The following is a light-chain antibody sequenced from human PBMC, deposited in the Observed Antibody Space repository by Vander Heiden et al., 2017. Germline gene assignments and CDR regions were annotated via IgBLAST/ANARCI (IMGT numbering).Light chain of an antibody. J-gene: IGKJ3*01. CDR3: QQYGSSPIFT. CDR1: QSVSSSY. V-gene: IGKV3-20*01. CDR2: GAS. Sequence: IVLTQSPGTLSLSPGERATLSCRASQSVSSSYLAWYQQKPGQAPRLLIYGASSRATGIPDRFSGSGSGTDFTLTISRLEPEDFAVYYCQQYGSSPIFTFGHGTKVDIK.